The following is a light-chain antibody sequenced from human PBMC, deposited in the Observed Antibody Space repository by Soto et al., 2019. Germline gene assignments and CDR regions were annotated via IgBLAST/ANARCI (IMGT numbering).Light chain of an antibody. CDR3: GTWDRSLRVVL. CDR2: DDY. V-gene: IGLV1-51*01. Sequence: QSVLTQPPSVSAAPGQKATISCSGSSSNIGNNYVSWYQQLPGTAPKLLIYDDYKRPSGIPDLFYGSKSGTSATLGITGLQTWDEAYYYCGTWDRSLRVVLFGGETKLTVL. CDR1: SSNIGNNY. J-gene: IGLJ2*01.